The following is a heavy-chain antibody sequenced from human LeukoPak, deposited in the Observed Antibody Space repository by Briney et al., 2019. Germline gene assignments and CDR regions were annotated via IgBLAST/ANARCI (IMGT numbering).Heavy chain of an antibody. CDR3: SSVRRACIGGNCYYDH. Sequence: GVSLRLSCAASVFIFNIGLMTWVRQTRGRGREWVATIKQDGSERFSVDSLNGRFTINRDNAKTSQYLHMKSLRVEDKAVSYCSSVRRACIGGNCYYDHWGQGTRVTVSS. V-gene: IGHV3-7*03. CDR2: IKQDGSER. D-gene: IGHD2-15*01. J-gene: IGHJ4*02. CDR1: VFIFNIGL.